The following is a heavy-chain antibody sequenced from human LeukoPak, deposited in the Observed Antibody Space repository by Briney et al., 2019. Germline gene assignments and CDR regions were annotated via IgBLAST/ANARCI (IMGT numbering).Heavy chain of an antibody. CDR2: IYTSGST. J-gene: IGHJ6*03. CDR1: GGSISSSSYY. Sequence: SETLSLTCTVSGGSISSSSYYWSWIRQPAGKGLEWIGRIYTSGSTKYNPSLKSRVTISVDTSKNQFSLKLSSVTAADTAVYYCARIYCGGDCRGYYYHYYMDVWGKGTTVTISS. D-gene: IGHD2-21*02. V-gene: IGHV4-61*02. CDR3: ARIYCGGDCRGYYYHYYMDV.